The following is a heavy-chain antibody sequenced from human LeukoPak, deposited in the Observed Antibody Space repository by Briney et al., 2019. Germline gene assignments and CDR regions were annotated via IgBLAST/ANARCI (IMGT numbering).Heavy chain of an antibody. CDR3: ARDPNWGSGY. D-gene: IGHD7-27*01. J-gene: IGHJ4*02. V-gene: IGHV3-23*01. Sequence: GGSLRLSCAASGCTFSNYVMIWVRQAPGKGLEWVAIIGTSGGDIHYADSVKGRFCISRDNSNNTLSLQMTSLRVDDTAVYYCARDPNWGSGYWGQGTLVTVSS. CDR2: IGTSGGDI. CDR1: GCTFSNYV.